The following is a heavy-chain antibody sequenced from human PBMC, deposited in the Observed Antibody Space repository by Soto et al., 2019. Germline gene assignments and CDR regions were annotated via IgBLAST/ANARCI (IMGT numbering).Heavy chain of an antibody. V-gene: IGHV1-58*01. CDR1: GGTFTSSA. D-gene: IGHD6-6*01. Sequence: SVKVSCKASGGTFTSSAVQWVRQARGQRLEWIGWIVVGSGNTNYAQKFQERVTITRDMSTSTAYMELSSLRSEDTAVYYCAAAAYSSSSGIDYWGQGTLVTVSS. CDR3: AAAAYSSSSGIDY. CDR2: IVVGSGNT. J-gene: IGHJ4*02.